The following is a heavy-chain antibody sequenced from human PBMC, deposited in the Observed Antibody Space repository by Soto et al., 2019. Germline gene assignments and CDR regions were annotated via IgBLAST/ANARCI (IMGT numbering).Heavy chain of an antibody. V-gene: IGHV1-69*01. CDR3: AGGRIVGFGVVVYSGMDV. Sequence: QVHLLLQSGAEVKKPGSSVKVSCKASGGTPSNSAISWVRQAPGQGLEWMGGIIPVFGLVKYAQNFQGRVTTTAEESTNTAYMELRGLRPENRAVYYCAGGRIVGFGVVVYSGMDVWGKGPRSPSPQ. CDR1: GGTPSNSA. CDR2: IIPVFGLV. D-gene: IGHD3-3*01. J-gene: IGHJ6*01.